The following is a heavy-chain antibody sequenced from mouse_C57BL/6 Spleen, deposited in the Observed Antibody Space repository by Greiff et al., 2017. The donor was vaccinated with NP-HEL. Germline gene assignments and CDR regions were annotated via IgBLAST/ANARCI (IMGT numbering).Heavy chain of an antibody. D-gene: IGHD2-1*01. Sequence: QVQLQQSGAELARPGASVKLSCKASGYTFTSYGISWVKQRTGQGLEWIGEIYPRSGNTYYNEKFKGKATLTADKSSSTAYMELRSLTSEDSAVYFCALIYYGNSAGAYWGQGTLVTVSA. J-gene: IGHJ3*01. CDR3: ALIYYGNSAGAY. CDR2: IYPRSGNT. CDR1: GYTFTSYG. V-gene: IGHV1-81*01.